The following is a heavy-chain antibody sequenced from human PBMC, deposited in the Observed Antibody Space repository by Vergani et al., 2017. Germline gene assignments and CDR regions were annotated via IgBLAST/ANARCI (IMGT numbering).Heavy chain of an antibody. V-gene: IGHV4-34*01. CDR3: ARGLGYCSGGSCYGNWFDP. CDR2: INHSGST. CDR1: GGSFSGYY. Sequence: QVQLQQWGAGLLKPSETLSLTCAVYGGSFSGYYWSWIRQPPGKGLEWIGEINHSGSTHYNPSLKSRVTISVDTSKNQFSLKLSSVTAADTAVYYCARGLGYCSGGSCYGNWFDPWGQGTLVTVSS. J-gene: IGHJ5*02. D-gene: IGHD2-15*01.